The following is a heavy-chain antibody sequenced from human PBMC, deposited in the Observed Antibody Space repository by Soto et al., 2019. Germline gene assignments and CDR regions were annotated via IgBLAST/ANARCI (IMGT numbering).Heavy chain of an antibody. CDR1: GFTLSSYA. CDR2: ISNDETYK. D-gene: IGHD1-26*01. J-gene: IGHJ5*01. V-gene: IGHV3-30-3*01. CDR3: ARRGRQARHNCFDS. Sequence: GGSLKLSCAASGFTLSSYAMHWVRQPPGKGLEWVAVISNDETYKEYADSVKGRFTISRDNSKNTVDLQMNSLRVEDTAVYYCARRGRQARHNCFDSPGQGVLVTVSS.